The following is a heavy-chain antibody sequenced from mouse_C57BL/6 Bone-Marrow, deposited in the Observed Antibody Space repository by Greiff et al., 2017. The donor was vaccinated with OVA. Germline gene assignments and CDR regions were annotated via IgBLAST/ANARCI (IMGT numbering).Heavy chain of an antibody. Sequence: VQLQQSGTVLARPGASVKMSCKTSGYTFTSYWMHWVKQRPGQGLEWIGAIYPGNSDTSYNQKFKGKAKLTTDTSASTAYMELSSLTNEDSAVYYCTREEALWYRFAYWGQGTLVTVSA. J-gene: IGHJ3*01. CDR2: IYPGNSDT. V-gene: IGHV1-5*01. CDR1: GYTFTSYW. D-gene: IGHD2-1*01. CDR3: TREEALWYRFAY.